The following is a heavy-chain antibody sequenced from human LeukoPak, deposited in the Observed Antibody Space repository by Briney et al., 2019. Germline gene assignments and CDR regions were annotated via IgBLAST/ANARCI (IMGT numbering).Heavy chain of an antibody. Sequence: GGPLRLSCAASGFTFSSYAMSWVRQAPGKGLEWVSGISGSGGSTYYADSVKGRFTISRDNSKNTLYLQMNSLRADDTAVYYCAKSSGYSYGYYFDYWGQGTLVTVSS. CDR2: ISGSGGST. D-gene: IGHD5-18*01. CDR1: GFTFSSYA. CDR3: AKSSGYSYGYYFDY. J-gene: IGHJ4*02. V-gene: IGHV3-23*01.